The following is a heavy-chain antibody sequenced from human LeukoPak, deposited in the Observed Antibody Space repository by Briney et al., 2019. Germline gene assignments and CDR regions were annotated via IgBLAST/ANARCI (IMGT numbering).Heavy chain of an antibody. CDR3: ARPIRSKGYYFDY. Sequence: GGSLRLSCAASGFTFSSYSMNWVRQAPGKGLEWVSSISSSSSYIYYADSVKGRFTISRDNAKNSLYLQMNSLRAEDMAVYYCARPIRSKGYYFDYWGQGTLVTVSS. V-gene: IGHV3-21*01. CDR2: ISSSSSYI. CDR1: GFTFSSYS. J-gene: IGHJ4*02.